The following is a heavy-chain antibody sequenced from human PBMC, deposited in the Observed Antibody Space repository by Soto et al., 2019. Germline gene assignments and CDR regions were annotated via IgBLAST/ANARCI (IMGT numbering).Heavy chain of an antibody. Sequence: SETLSLTCTVSGGSIISCGYYWSLIRQHPGKGLEWIGYIYYSGSTYYNPSLKSRVTISVDTSKNQFSLKLSSVTAADTAVYYCARTFYGDYVGFYFDYWGQGTLVTVSS. CDR1: GGSIISCGYY. J-gene: IGHJ4*02. CDR3: ARTFYGDYVGFYFDY. D-gene: IGHD4-17*01. CDR2: IYYSGST. V-gene: IGHV4-31*03.